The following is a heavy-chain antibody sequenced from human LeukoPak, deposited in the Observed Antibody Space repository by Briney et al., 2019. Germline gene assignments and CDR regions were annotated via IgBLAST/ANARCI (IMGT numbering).Heavy chain of an antibody. Sequence: GGSVRLSCAASGFTFSSYWMHWVRQGPGEGLVWVSRVNSVGTRSTIAHSVRGRFTISRDNAKNMLYLQMNSLRAEDTAVYYCTRVSHGAGYFDSWGQGSLVTVSS. V-gene: IGHV3-74*01. CDR2: VNSVGTRS. D-gene: IGHD1-26*01. CDR1: GFTFSSYW. CDR3: TRVSHGAGYFDS. J-gene: IGHJ4*02.